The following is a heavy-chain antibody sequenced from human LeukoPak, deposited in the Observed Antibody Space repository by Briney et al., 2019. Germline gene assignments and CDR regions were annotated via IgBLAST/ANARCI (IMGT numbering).Heavy chain of an antibody. Sequence: ASVKVSCKVSGYTGIELSMHWVRQAPGKGLEWMGGFDPEDGETIYAQKFQGRVTMTEDTSTDTAYMELSSLTSEDTAVYYCATHTIFGGVTYAFHIWGRGTLVTVSS. CDR2: FDPEDGET. V-gene: IGHV1-24*01. J-gene: IGHJ3*02. CDR1: GYTGIELS. CDR3: ATHTIFGGVTYAFHI. D-gene: IGHD3-3*01.